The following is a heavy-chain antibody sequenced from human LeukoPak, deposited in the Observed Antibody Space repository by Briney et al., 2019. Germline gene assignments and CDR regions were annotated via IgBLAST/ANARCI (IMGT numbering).Heavy chain of an antibody. CDR3: ARDPIVLMVYAGGFDY. D-gene: IGHD2-8*01. J-gene: IGHJ4*02. CDR2: ISPNSGGT. V-gene: IGHV1-2*02. Sequence: ASVKVSCKASGYTFTGYYMHWVRQAPGQGLEWMGWISPNSGGTNYAQKFQGRVTMTRDTSISTAYMELSRLRSDDTAVYYCARDPIVLMVYAGGFDYWGQGTLVTVSS. CDR1: GYTFTGYY.